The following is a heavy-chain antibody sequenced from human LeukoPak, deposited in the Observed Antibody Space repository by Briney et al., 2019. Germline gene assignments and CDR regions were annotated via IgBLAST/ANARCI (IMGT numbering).Heavy chain of an antibody. V-gene: IGHV3-30-3*01. CDR2: ISYDGSNK. CDR1: GFTFSSYW. Sequence: PGGSLRLSCAASGFTFSSYWMSWVRQAPGKGLEWVAVISYDGSNKYYADSVKGRFTISRDNSKNTLYLQMNSLRAEDTAVYYCARGYCSSTSCYGPWYYYYGMDVWGQGTTVTVSS. J-gene: IGHJ6*02. CDR3: ARGYCSSTSCYGPWYYYYGMDV. D-gene: IGHD2-2*01.